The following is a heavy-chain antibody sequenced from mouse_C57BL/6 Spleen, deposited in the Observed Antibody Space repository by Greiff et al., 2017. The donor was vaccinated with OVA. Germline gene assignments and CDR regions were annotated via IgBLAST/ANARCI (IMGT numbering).Heavy chain of an antibody. CDR2: IYPGDGDT. Sequence: QVQLQQSGAELVKPGASVKISCKASGYAFSSYWMNWVKQRPGKGLEWIGQIYPGDGDTNYNGKFKGKATLTADKSSSTAYMQLSSLTSEDSAVYFCARLGDYDGYRIWYFDVWGTGTTVTVSS. D-gene: IGHD2-3*01. V-gene: IGHV1-80*01. J-gene: IGHJ1*03. CDR1: GYAFSSYW. CDR3: ARLGDYDGYRIWYFDV.